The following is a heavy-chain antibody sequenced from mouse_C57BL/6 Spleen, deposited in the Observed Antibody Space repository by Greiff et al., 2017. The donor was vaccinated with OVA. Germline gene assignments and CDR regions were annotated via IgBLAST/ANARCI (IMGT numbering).Heavy chain of an antibody. J-gene: IGHJ2*01. CDR1: GYSFTGYF. D-gene: IGHD1-1*01. CDR2: INPYNGDT. V-gene: IGHV1-20*01. CDR3: ARYGSSLDY. Sequence: ESGPELVKPGDSVKISCKASGYSFTGYFMNWVMQSHGKSLEWIGRINPYNGDTFYNQKFKGKATLTVDKSSSTAHMELRSLTSEDSAVYYCARYGSSLDYWGQGTTLTVSS.